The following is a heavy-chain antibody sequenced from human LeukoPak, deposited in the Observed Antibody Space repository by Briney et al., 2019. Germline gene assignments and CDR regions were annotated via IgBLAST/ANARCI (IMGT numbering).Heavy chain of an antibody. Sequence: SETLSLTCAVYGGSFSGYYWSWIRRPPGKGLEWIGEINHSGSTNYNPSLKSRVTISVDTSKNQFSLKLSSVTAADTAVYYCARVPGGYDSSGYYYLEDWGQGTLVTVSS. V-gene: IGHV4-34*01. CDR1: GGSFSGYY. CDR2: INHSGST. D-gene: IGHD3-22*01. CDR3: ARVPGGYDSSGYYYLED. J-gene: IGHJ4*02.